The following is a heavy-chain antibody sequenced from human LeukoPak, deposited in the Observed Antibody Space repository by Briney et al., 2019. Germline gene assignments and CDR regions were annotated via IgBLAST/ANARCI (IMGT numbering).Heavy chain of an antibody. J-gene: IGHJ1*01. CDR1: GYTFTGYY. Sequence: GASVKVSCKASGYTFTGYYMHWVRQAPGQGLEWMGWINPNSGGTNYAQKFQGRVTMTRDTSISTAYMELSRLRSDDTAVYYCARVGWVIDPGAAHEYFQHWGQGTLVTVSS. D-gene: IGHD3-3*01. CDR2: INPNSGGT. CDR3: ARVGWVIDPGAAHEYFQH. V-gene: IGHV1-2*02.